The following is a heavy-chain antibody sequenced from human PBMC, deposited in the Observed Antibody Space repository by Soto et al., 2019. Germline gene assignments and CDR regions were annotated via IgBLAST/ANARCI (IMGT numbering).Heavy chain of an antibody. CDR1: GYTFTNYW. J-gene: IGHJ4*02. D-gene: IGHD5-12*01. CDR2: IYPGDSDI. V-gene: IGHV5-51*01. Sequence: GESLKISCKGSGYTFTNYWIAWVRQMPGKGPEWMGIIYPGDSDIIYSPSFQGQVTISAAKSISTAYLQWNSLKASDTAMYYCARRTGYTFLDSWGPGTLVTVSS. CDR3: ARRTGYTFLDS.